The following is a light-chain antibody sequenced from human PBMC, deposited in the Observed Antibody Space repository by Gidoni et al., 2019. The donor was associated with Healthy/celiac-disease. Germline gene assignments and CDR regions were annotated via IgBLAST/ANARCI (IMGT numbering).Light chain of an antibody. Sequence: IVLTQSPATLSLAPGERATLSCRASQRASSYLAWYQQKPGQAPRLLIYDASNRATGIPARFSGSGSGTDFNLTISSLEPEDFAVYYCQQRSNWPPLTFXGXTKVEIK. CDR1: QRASSY. CDR2: DAS. CDR3: QQRSNWPPLT. V-gene: IGKV3-11*01. J-gene: IGKJ4*02.